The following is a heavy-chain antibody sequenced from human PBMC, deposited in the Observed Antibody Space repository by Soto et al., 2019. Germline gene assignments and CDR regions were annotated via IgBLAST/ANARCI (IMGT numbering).Heavy chain of an antibody. J-gene: IGHJ6*02. Sequence: GASVNVSCKASGYTFTIYAMRWVRQAPGQGLELMGWIIPIFGTANYAQKFQGRVTITADESTSTAYMELSSLRSEDTAVYYCARDIDGSGSYISEHYYGMDVWGQGTTVTVSS. V-gene: IGHV1-69*13. D-gene: IGHD3-10*01. CDR2: IIPIFGTA. CDR1: GYTFTIYA. CDR3: ARDIDGSGSYISEHYYGMDV.